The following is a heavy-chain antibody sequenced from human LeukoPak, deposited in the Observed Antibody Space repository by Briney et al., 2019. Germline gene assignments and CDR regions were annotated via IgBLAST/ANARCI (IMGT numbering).Heavy chain of an antibody. D-gene: IGHD6-13*01. CDR1: GFTFSSYA. CDR3: AKGLAAAGTRMFAFDI. Sequence: GGPLRLSCAASGFTFSSYAMSWVRQAPGKGLEWVSAISGSGGSTYYADSVKGRFTISRDNSKNTLYLQMNSLRAEDTAVYYCAKGLAAAGTRMFAFDIWGQGTMVTVSS. V-gene: IGHV3-23*01. J-gene: IGHJ3*02. CDR2: ISGSGGST.